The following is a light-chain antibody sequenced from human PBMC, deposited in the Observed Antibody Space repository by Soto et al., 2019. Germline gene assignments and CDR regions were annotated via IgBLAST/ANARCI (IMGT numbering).Light chain of an antibody. Sequence: EIVMTQSPATLSVSPGERATLSCRASQSVSSNLAWYQQKPGQAPRLLIFGASTRATGIPARFSGSGSGTEFTLTISSLQSEDFAVYYCQQYNNWLWTFGQGPKVEIK. CDR2: GAS. CDR1: QSVSSN. J-gene: IGKJ1*01. CDR3: QQYNNWLWT. V-gene: IGKV3-15*01.